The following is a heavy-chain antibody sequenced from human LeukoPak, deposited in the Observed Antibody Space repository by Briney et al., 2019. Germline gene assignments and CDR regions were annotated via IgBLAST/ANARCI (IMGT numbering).Heavy chain of an antibody. Sequence: AASVKVSCKASGYSFTNYAINWVRQAPGQGLEWMGWISVYNGNTNYAQKFRDRVTMSTDTSTGTAYLDVRSLTSDDTAVYCARDHSNWNYAPDFWGQGTLVIVSS. CDR1: GYSFTNYA. V-gene: IGHV1-18*01. CDR3: ARDHSNWNYAPDF. J-gene: IGHJ4*02. D-gene: IGHD1-7*01. CDR2: ISVYNGNT.